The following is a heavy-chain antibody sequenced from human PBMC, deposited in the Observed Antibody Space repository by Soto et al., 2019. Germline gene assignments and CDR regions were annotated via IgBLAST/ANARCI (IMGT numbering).Heavy chain of an antibody. Sequence: EVQLVESGGGLVKPGGSLRLSCAASGFTFSSYSMNWVRQAPGKGLEWVSSISSSSSYIYYAHSVKGRFTISRDNAKNSQNPQRNSLRADDKAVYFCARENKRFGVAEIAFDPWGQGTLVTVSS. V-gene: IGHV3-21*01. CDR3: ARENKRFGVAEIAFDP. CDR1: GFTFSSYS. CDR2: ISSSSSYI. D-gene: IGHD3-16*01. J-gene: IGHJ5*02.